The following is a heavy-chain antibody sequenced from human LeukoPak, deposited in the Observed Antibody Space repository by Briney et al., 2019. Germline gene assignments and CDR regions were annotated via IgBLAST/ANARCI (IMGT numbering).Heavy chain of an antibody. Sequence: SQTLSLTCAISGDSVSSNSAAWNWIRQSPSRGLEWLGRTYYRSKWYNDYAVSVKSRIVTNPDTSKNQFSLQLSSVTPEDTAVYYCTRDGIRVLDYWGQGILVTVSS. CDR2: TYYRSKWYN. CDR3: TRDGIRVLDY. CDR1: GDSVSSNSAA. D-gene: IGHD1-1*01. J-gene: IGHJ4*02. V-gene: IGHV6-1*01.